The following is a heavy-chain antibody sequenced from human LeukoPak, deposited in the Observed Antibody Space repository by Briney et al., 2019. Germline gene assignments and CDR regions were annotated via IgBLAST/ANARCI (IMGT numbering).Heavy chain of an antibody. CDR2: IKQDGSEK. D-gene: IGHD2-2*01. CDR3: ARDAMTGAFDI. V-gene: IGHV3-7*01. Sequence: GVSLRLSCAASGFTFSSYWMSWVRQAPGKGLEWVANIKQDGSEKYYVDSVKGRFTISRDNAKNSLYLQMNSLRAEDTAVYYCARDAMTGAFDIWGQGTMVTVSS. CDR1: GFTFSSYW. J-gene: IGHJ3*02.